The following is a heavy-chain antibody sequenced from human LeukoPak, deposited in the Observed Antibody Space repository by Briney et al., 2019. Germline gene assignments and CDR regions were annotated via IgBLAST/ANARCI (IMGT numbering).Heavy chain of an antibody. Sequence: PSETLSLTCTVSGGSISSYYWSWIRQPPGKGLEWIGYIYYSGSTNYNPSLKSRVTISVDTSKNQFSLKLSSVTAADTAVYYCARHSSWYSYYFDYWGQGTLVTVSS. CDR2: IYYSGST. CDR1: GGSISSYY. CDR3: ARHSSWYSYYFDY. D-gene: IGHD6-13*01. J-gene: IGHJ4*02. V-gene: IGHV4-59*01.